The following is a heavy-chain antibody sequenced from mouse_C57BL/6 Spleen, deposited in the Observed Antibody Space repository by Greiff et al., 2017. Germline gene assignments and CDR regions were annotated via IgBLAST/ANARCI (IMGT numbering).Heavy chain of an antibody. D-gene: IGHD1-1*01. J-gene: IGHJ2*01. CDR2: IYPGSGST. Sequence: QVQLQQPGAELVKPGASVKMSCKASGYTFTSYWITWVKQRPGQGLEWIGDIYPGSGSTNYNEKFKSKATLTVDKSSSTAYMQLSSLTSEDSAVYYCARGGVYYGSSYGYWGQGTTLTVSS. CDR1: GYTFTSYW. V-gene: IGHV1-55*01. CDR3: ARGGVYYGSSYGY.